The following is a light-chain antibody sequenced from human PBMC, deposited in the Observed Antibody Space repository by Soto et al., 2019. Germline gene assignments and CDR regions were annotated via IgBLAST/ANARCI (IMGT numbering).Light chain of an antibody. CDR1: SSDVGSYNL. J-gene: IGLJ3*02. Sequence: QSALTQPASVSGPPGQSITISCTGTSSDVGSYNLVSWYQQHPGKAPKLMIYEVSKRPSGVSNRFSGSKSGNTASLTISGLQAEDEADYYCCSYAGSSTLWVFGGGTKLTVL. CDR3: CSYAGSSTLWV. V-gene: IGLV2-23*02. CDR2: EVS.